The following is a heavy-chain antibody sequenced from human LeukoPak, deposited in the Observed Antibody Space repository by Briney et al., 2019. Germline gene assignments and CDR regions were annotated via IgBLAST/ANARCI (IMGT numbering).Heavy chain of an antibody. CDR3: VKDHLYWRGGSCYGDH. CDR1: GFTFSTYG. D-gene: IGHD2-15*01. V-gene: IGHV3-23*01. CDR2: ISGSGGDT. Sequence: TGGSLRLSCAASGFTFSTYGMSWVRQAPGKGLEWVSAISGSGGDTYYADSVKGRFTISRDNSKNTLDLQMNNPRADDTAVYYCVKDHLYWRGGSCYGDHWGQGTLVTVSS. J-gene: IGHJ4*02.